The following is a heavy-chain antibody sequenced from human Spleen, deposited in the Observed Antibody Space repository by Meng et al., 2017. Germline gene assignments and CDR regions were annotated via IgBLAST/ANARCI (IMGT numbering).Heavy chain of an antibody. D-gene: IGHD6-19*01. CDR1: GYSFTSYA. J-gene: IGHJ4*02. CDR2: INAGNGNT. CDR3: ARVVYSSGSYFDY. V-gene: IGHV1-3*01. Sequence: QVQLVQSGAEVKMPGASVRISCKASGYSFTSYANHWVRQAPGQRPEWMGWINAGNGNTKFSQMFRGRVTITRDTSASTAYMELSSLRSEDTAVYYCARVVYSSGSYFDYWGQGTLVTVSS.